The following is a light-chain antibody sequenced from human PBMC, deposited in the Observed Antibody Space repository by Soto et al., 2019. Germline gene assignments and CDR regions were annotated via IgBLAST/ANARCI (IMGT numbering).Light chain of an antibody. CDR1: QGIGTY. CDR2: GES. J-gene: IGKJ5*01. V-gene: IGKV1-27*01. CDR3: QQSYSTPIT. Sequence: DIEMTQSQLSLSSSVGDMVTITYRASQGIGTYLAWFQQKPGRVPKLLIYGESALQTGVTSRFSGSGSGKDFTITISSLQNEDFENYYCQQSYSTPITFGNGTRLEIK.